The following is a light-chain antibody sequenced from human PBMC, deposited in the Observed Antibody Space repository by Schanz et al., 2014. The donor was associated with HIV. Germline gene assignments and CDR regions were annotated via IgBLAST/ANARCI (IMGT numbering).Light chain of an antibody. J-gene: IGKJ1*01. V-gene: IGKV3-15*01. CDR2: DAS. Sequence: EIVFTQSPATLSVSPGGRAPLSCRASHIVSSNLAWYQQRPGQSPRLVIYDASTRAPGIPARFSGSGSGTEFTLTISSLQSDDFATYFCLQHNSYPRTFGHGTKVEIK. CDR3: LQHNSYPRT. CDR1: HIVSSN.